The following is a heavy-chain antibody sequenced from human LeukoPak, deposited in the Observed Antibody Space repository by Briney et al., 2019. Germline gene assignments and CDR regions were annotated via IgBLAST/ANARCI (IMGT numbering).Heavy chain of an antibody. CDR2: IYTSGST. J-gene: IGHJ3*02. Sequence: PSETLSLTCTVSGGSISSNYWSWIRQPAGKGLEWIGRIYTSGSTNYSPSLKSRVTMSVDTSKNQVSLRLTSVTAADTAVYYCARDKYCSSTTCYGLSAFDIWGQGTMVTVSS. CDR1: GGSISSNY. D-gene: IGHD2-2*01. CDR3: ARDKYCSSTTCYGLSAFDI. V-gene: IGHV4-4*07.